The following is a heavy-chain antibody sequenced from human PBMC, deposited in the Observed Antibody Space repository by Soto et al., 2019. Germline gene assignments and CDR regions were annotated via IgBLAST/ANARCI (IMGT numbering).Heavy chain of an antibody. CDR1: GYTFTSYA. CDR3: ASSYSNYALIDYYYYGMDV. D-gene: IGHD4-4*01. Sequence: GASVKVSCKASGYTFTSYAMHWVRQAPGQRLEWMGWINAGNDNTKYSQKFQGRVTITRDTSASTAYMELSSLRSEDTAVYYCASSYSNYALIDYYYYGMDVWGQGTTVTVSS. CDR2: INAGNDNT. J-gene: IGHJ6*02. V-gene: IGHV1-3*01.